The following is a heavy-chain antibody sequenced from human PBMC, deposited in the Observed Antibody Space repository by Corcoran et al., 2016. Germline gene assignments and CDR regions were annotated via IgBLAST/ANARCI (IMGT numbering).Heavy chain of an antibody. J-gene: IGHJ6*02. CDR2: IKQDGSEK. V-gene: IGHV3-7*03. CDR3: ARAGYSSGWFGRGYYGMDV. CDR1: GFTFSSYW. Sequence: EVQLVESGGGLVQPGGSLRLSCAASGFTFSSYWMSWVRQAPGKGLEWVANIKQDGSEKYYVDSVKGRFTISRDNAKNSLYLQMNSLRAEDTAVDYWARAGYSSGWFGRGYYGMDVWGQGTTVTVSS. D-gene: IGHD6-19*01.